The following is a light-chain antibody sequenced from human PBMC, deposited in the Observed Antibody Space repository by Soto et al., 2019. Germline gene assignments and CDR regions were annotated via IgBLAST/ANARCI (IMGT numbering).Light chain of an antibody. V-gene: IGKV1-33*01. CDR2: AAS. CDR3: HQYDSLPRP. Sequence: IQMTQSPSSLSASVGDRVTLTCQASHDIRDYLNWYQQKPGKPPKLLIYAASNLQTGVPSRLSGSPSGTDFTLTISILPPEDFATYVGHQYDSLPRPSGPGTKGDTK. J-gene: IGKJ3*01. CDR1: HDIRDY.